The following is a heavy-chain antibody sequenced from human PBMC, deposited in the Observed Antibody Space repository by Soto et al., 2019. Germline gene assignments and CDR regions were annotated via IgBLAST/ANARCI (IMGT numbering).Heavy chain of an antibody. CDR2: ISADNGDT. V-gene: IGHV1-18*01. J-gene: IGHJ4*02. Sequence: ASVKVSCKASGYTFGIYGISWVRQVPGKGPEWMGWISADNGDTKYAQRMQGRVTMTTDTATSTAYMELRSLRSDDTAVYYCARDRSYYYDSSGYPFDFWGQGSLVTVSS. CDR3: ARDRSYYYDSSGYPFDF. D-gene: IGHD3-22*01. CDR1: GYTFGIYG.